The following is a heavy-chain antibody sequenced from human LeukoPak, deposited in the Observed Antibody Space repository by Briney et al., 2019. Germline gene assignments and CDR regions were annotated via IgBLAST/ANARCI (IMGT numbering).Heavy chain of an antibody. CDR3: ARGRGGDYEH. CDR2: IYYSGST. J-gene: IGHJ4*02. D-gene: IGHD2-21*02. Sequence: SETLSLTCTVSGGSISSYYWSWIRQPPGKGLEWIGYIYYSGSTNYNPSLKSRVTISVDTSKNQFSLKQSSVTAADTAVYYCARGRGGDYEHWGQGTLVTVSS. CDR1: GGSISSYY. V-gene: IGHV4-59*01.